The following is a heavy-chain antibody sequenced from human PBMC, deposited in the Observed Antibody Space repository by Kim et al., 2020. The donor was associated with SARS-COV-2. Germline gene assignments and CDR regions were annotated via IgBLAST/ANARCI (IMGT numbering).Heavy chain of an antibody. Sequence: YYYPSLKSRATISADTSKRFFSLKLSSVTAADTGVYFCARYTSPSDGLDVWGQGTSVTVSS. J-gene: IGHJ6*02. CDR3: ARYTSPSDGLDV. V-gene: IGHV4-39*02.